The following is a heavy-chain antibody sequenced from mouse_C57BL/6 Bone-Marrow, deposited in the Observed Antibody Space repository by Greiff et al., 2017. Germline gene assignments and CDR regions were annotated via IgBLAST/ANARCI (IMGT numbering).Heavy chain of an antibody. CDR3: TREDGEFDV. J-gene: IGHJ1*03. CDR2: ISSGGDYI. CDR1: GFTFSSYA. Sequence: EEQGVESGEGLVKPGGSLKLSCAASGFTFSSYAMSWVRQTPEKRLEWVAYISSGGDYIYYADTVKGRFTISRDNARNTLYLQMSSLKSEDTAMYYCTREDGEFDVWGTGTTVTVSS. V-gene: IGHV5-9-1*02.